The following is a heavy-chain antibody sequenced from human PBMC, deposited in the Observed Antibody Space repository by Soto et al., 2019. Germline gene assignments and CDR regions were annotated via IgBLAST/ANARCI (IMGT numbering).Heavy chain of an antibody. CDR1: GYTFTSYG. V-gene: IGHV1-18*01. J-gene: IGHJ5*02. Sequence: QVQLVQSGAEVKKPGASVKVSCKASGYTFTSYGISWVRQAPGQVREWMGWISAYNGNTTYAQKLQVRVTMTTETSTSTAYMELRSLRSDDTSVYYCARDSSSPTNWVDPWGQGSLVTVSS. CDR2: ISAYNGNT. CDR3: ARDSSSPTNWVDP. D-gene: IGHD6-13*01.